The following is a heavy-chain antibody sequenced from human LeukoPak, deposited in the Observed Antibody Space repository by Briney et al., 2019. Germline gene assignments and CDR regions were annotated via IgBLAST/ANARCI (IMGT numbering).Heavy chain of an antibody. CDR3: ARSRIRGVAPFDY. D-gene: IGHD3-10*01. J-gene: IGHJ4*02. Sequence: SETLSLTCTVSGGSISSSSYYWGWIRQPPGKGLEWIGSIYYSGSTYYNPSLKSRVTISVDTSKNQFSLKLSSVTAADTAVYYCARSRIRGVAPFDYWGQGTLVTVSS. CDR2: IYYSGST. CDR1: GGSISSSSYY. V-gene: IGHV4-39*07.